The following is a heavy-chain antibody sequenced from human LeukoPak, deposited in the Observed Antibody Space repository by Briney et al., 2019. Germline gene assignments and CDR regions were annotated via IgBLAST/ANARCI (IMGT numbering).Heavy chain of an antibody. CDR2: INPNSVGT. CDR1: GYTFTGYD. D-gene: IGHD1-7*01. Sequence: ASVKVSCKASGYTFTGYDMHWVRQAPGQGLEWMGWINPNSVGTTYAQKFQGRVTLTSNTSISTAYMKRSMLRSEDTAEYYCARRTELIYDYWGQGTLVTVSS. J-gene: IGHJ4*02. CDR3: ARRTELIYDY. V-gene: IGHV1-2*02.